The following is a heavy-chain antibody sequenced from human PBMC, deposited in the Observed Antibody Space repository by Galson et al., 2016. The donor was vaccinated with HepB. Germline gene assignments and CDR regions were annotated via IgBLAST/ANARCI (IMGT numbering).Heavy chain of an antibody. V-gene: IGHV3-48*02. Sequence: SLRLSCAASGFTFSTYSLNWVRQAPGKGLEWVAYIIGDSTTISCADSVKGRFTISRDNVKNSLYLQMNSLRDEDTAIYYCLGSGSQSLWGQGTLVAVSS. CDR1: GFTFSTYS. J-gene: IGHJ4*02. D-gene: IGHD3-10*02. CDR2: IIGDSTTI. CDR3: LGSGSQSL.